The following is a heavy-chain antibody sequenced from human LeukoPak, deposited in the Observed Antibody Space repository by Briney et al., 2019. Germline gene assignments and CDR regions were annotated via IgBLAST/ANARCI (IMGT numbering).Heavy chain of an antibody. CDR2: ISGSGGST. CDR3: AKGSSASRPYYFDH. CDR1: GFTFSSYA. J-gene: IGHJ4*02. V-gene: IGHV3-23*01. Sequence: GGSLRLSCAASGFTFSSYAMSWVRQAPGKGLEWVSAISGSGGSTYYADSVKGRFTIFRDSSKSRLFLQVDSLTAEDTAVYYCAKGSSASRPYYFDHWGQGTLVTVSS. D-gene: IGHD2-2*01.